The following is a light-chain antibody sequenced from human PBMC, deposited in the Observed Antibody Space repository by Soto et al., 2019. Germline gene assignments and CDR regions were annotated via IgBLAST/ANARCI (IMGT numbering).Light chain of an antibody. V-gene: IGLV1-40*01. CDR1: SSNIGGGYD. CDR3: QSYDTRLSVV. J-gene: IGLJ2*01. Sequence: QSVLTQAPSVSGAPGQRVTISCTGSSSNIGGGYDVHWYQQLPGTAPKLLIYDNKNRPSGVPDRFSGSNSGASASLAITGLQAEDEADYYCQSYDTRLSVVFGGGTKLTVL. CDR2: DNK.